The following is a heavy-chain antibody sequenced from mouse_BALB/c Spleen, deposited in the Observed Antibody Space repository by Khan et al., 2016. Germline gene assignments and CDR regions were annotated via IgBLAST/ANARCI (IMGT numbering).Heavy chain of an antibody. J-gene: IGHJ1*01. Sequence: QVQLKESGAELMKPGASVKISCKATGYTFSSYWIEWVKQRPGHGLEWIGEILPGSGSTNYNEKFKGKATFTADTSSNTAYMQLSSLTSEDSAVYYCARRGGNYWYFDVWVAGTTVTVSS. D-gene: IGHD1-1*01. CDR2: ILPGSGST. CDR3: ARRGGNYWYFDV. V-gene: IGHV1-9*01. CDR1: GYTFSSYW.